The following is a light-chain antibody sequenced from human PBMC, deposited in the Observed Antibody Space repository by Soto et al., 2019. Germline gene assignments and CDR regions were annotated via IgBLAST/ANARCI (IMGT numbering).Light chain of an antibody. CDR1: SSNIVSNY. V-gene: IGLV1-47*01. CDR2: RNN. CDR3: AAWDDSLSGWV. Sequence: QSVLTQPPSASGTPGQRVTNSCSGSSSNIVSNYVYWYQQLPGTAPKLLIYRNNQRPSGVTDRFSGSKSGTSASLAISGLRSEDEADYYCAAWDDSLSGWVFGGGTKLTVL. J-gene: IGLJ3*02.